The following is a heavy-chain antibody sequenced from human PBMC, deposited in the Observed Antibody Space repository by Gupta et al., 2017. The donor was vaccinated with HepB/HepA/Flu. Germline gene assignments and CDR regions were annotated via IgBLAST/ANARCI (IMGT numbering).Heavy chain of an antibody. Sequence: QVQLQESGPGLVKPSGTLSLTCAVPGDSIRSGNWWTWVRQAPGKGLEWIGEINHSGTTTYNPSLKSRVTMSVDTSTNHFSLKVTSVTAADTAMYYCSTRWPLDYWGQGALVTVSS. CDR2: INHSGTT. J-gene: IGHJ4*02. V-gene: IGHV4-4*02. CDR3: STRWPLDY. D-gene: IGHD2-15*01. CDR1: GDSIRSGNW.